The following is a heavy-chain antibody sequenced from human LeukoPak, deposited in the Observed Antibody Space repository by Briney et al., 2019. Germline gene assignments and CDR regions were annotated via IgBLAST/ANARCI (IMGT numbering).Heavy chain of an antibody. Sequence: PSDTLSLTCTVSGGSIRSSGHNWDWIRQPPGKGLEYIGSIFYSGNTYYNPSLKSRVTISVDTSKNQFSLKLSSVTAADTAVYYCARRPKQPGFWSGYVDYWGQGTLVTVSS. J-gene: IGHJ4*02. D-gene: IGHD3-3*01. CDR3: ARRPKQPGFWSGYVDY. CDR1: GGSIRSSGHN. V-gene: IGHV4-39*01. CDR2: IFYSGNT.